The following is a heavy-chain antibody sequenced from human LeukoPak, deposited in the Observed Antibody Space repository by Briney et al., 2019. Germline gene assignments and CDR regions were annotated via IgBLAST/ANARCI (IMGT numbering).Heavy chain of an antibody. D-gene: IGHD4-17*01. CDR2: IRSKANSYAT. CDR3: TLSGDYEAY. CDR1: GFTFSGSA. Sequence: PGGSLKLSCAASGFTFSGSAMHWVRQASGKGLEWVGRIRSKANSYATAYAASVKGRFTISRDDSKNTAYLQMNSLKTEDTAVYYCTLSGDYEAYWGQGTLVTVSS. J-gene: IGHJ4*02. V-gene: IGHV3-73*01.